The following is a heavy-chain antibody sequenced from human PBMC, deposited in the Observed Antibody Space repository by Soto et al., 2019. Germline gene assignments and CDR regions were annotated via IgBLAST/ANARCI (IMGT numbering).Heavy chain of an antibody. D-gene: IGHD1-26*01. CDR1: GYTFTGYY. Sequence: QVQLVQSGAEVKKPGASVKVSCKASGYTFTGYYMHWVRQAPGQGLEWMGWINPNSGGTNYAQKCQGWVTMPRDTSISTAYMELSRLTSDDTAVYYCASGRGGEWEPLDYWGQGTLVIVSS. CDR2: INPNSGGT. J-gene: IGHJ4*02. CDR3: ASGRGGEWEPLDY. V-gene: IGHV1-2*04.